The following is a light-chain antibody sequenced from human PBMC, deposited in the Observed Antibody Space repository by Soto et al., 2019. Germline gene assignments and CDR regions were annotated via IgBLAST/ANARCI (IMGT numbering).Light chain of an antibody. J-gene: IGKJ5*01. CDR1: QSVSSSY. CDR3: QQFGSSPPTT. V-gene: IGKV3-20*01. Sequence: EIVLTQSPGTLSLTPGERATLSCRASQSVSSSYFSWYQQKPGQAPRLLIYGASSRATGIPDRFSGSGSGTEFTLTISRLEPEDFAVYFWQQFGSSPPTTFGQGKRLEIK. CDR2: GAS.